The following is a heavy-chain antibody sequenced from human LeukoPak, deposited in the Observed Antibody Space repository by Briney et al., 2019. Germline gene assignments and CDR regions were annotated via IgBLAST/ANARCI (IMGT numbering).Heavy chain of an antibody. Sequence: GGSLRLSCAASGFTFSTYWMHWVRHDPGKGLVWVSRISSDASITSYADPVKGRFTISRDNSKNTLYLQMNSLRAEDTAVYYCARETTVTLYYYYYGMDVWGQGTTVTVSS. CDR2: ISSDASIT. D-gene: IGHD4-17*01. CDR3: ARETTVTLYYYYYGMDV. V-gene: IGHV3-74*01. J-gene: IGHJ6*02. CDR1: GFTFSTYW.